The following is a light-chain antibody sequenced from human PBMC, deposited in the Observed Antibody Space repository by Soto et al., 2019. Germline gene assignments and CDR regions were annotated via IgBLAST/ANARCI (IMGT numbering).Light chain of an antibody. CDR2: DAS. CDR1: QSVSSY. Sequence: EIVLTQSPATLSLSPGETATLSCRASQSVSSYLAWYQRNPGQAPRLLIYDASNRATGIPARFSGSGSGTDFTLTISSLEPEDFAVYYCQQRSNWPPTFGQGTKVEIK. CDR3: QQRSNWPPT. J-gene: IGKJ1*01. V-gene: IGKV3-11*01.